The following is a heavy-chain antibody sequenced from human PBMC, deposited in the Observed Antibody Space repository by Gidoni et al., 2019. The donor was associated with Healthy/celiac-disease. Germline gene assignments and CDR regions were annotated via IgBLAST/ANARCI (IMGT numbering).Heavy chain of an antibody. CDR2: INHSGST. Sequence: QVQLQQWGAGLLKPSETLSLTCAVYGGSFSGYYWSWIRQPPGKGLEWIGEINHSGSTNYNPSLKSRVTISVDTSKNQFSLKLSSVTAADTAVYYCARDGVTSSYWFDPWGQGTLVTVSS. CDR1: GGSFSGYY. V-gene: IGHV4-34*01. J-gene: IGHJ5*02. CDR3: ARDGVTSSYWFDP. D-gene: IGHD2-2*01.